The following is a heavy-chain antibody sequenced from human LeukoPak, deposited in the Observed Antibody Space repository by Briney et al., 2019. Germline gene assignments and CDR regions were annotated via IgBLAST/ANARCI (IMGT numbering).Heavy chain of an antibody. D-gene: IGHD3-16*02. CDR3: ARAEFSTYDYLWGSYRSGAFDI. Sequence: SETLSLTCTVSGGSISSSSYYWGWIRQPPGKGLEWIGSIYYSGSTYYNPSLTSRVTISVDTSKNQFSLKLTSVTAADTALYYCARAEFSTYDYLWGSYRSGAFDIWGQGTMVTVSS. CDR2: IYYSGST. CDR1: GGSISSSSYY. V-gene: IGHV4-39*07. J-gene: IGHJ3*02.